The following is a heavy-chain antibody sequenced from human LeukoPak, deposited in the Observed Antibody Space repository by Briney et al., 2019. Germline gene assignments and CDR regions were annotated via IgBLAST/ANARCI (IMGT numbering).Heavy chain of an antibody. V-gene: IGHV1-69*13. CDR3: ARDRARLGYCSSTSCYGFDY. CDR1: GGTFSSYA. J-gene: IGHJ4*02. Sequence: SVKVSCKASGGTFSSYAISWVRQAPGQGLEWMGGIIPIFGTANYAQKFQGRVTITADESTSTAYMELSSLRSEDTAVYYCARDRARLGYCSSTSCYGFDYWGQGTLVTVPS. CDR2: IIPIFGTA. D-gene: IGHD2-2*01.